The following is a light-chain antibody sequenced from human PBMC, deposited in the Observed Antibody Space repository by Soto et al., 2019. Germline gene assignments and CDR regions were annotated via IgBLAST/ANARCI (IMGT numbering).Light chain of an antibody. CDR2: GVS. CDR3: QERTSWPPWT. V-gene: IGKV3-11*01. CDR1: QSVSSN. J-gene: IGKJ1*01. Sequence: EIGMTQSASTLSGSAGERATLSCRASQSVSSNLAWYQQKPGQAPRLLIYGVSSRGYGIPDRFSGSGSGTDFTITISSLEPEDFAVYYCQERTSWPPWTFGQGTKVDI.